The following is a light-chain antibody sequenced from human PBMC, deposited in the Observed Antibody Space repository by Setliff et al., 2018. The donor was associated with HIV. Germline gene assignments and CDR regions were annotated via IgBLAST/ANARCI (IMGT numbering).Light chain of an antibody. CDR1: SSNIGSNT. J-gene: IGLJ1*01. V-gene: IGLV1-44*01. CDR3: AAWDDSLNAFYV. CDR2: SNN. Sequence: PGQRVIISCSGSSSNIGSNTVNWYQHLPGTAPKLLIYSNNQRPSGVPDRFSGSKSGTSASLAISGLQAEDEADYYCAAWDDSLNAFYVFGTGTKVTVL.